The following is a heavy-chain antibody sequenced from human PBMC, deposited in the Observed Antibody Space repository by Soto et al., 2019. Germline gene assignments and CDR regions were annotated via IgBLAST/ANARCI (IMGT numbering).Heavy chain of an antibody. V-gene: IGHV4-34*01. CDR1: GGSFSGYY. J-gene: IGHJ5*02. Sequence: QVQLQQWGAGLLKPSETLSLTCAVYGGSFSGYYWSWIRQPPGKGLEWIGEINHSGSTNYNPSLKGPLTLSVDTSKNHFSLQLSTVPAPDPAVYYWASVSWLPGSFDPWGQGTLVPVSS. D-gene: IGHD5-12*01. CDR2: INHSGST. CDR3: ASVSWLPGSFDP.